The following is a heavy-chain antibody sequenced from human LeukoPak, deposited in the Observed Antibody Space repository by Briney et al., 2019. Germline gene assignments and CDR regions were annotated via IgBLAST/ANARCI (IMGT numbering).Heavy chain of an antibody. CDR3: ARDLNYVWGSYEFDY. D-gene: IGHD3-16*01. CDR1: GYTFTSYY. V-gene: IGHV1-46*01. CDR2: INPSGGST. Sequence: ASVKVSCKASGYTFTSYYVHWVRQAPGQGLEWMGIINPSGGSTSYAQKLQGRVTMTRDTSTSTVYMELSSLRSEDTAVYYCARDLNYVWGSYEFDYWGQGTLVTVSS. J-gene: IGHJ4*02.